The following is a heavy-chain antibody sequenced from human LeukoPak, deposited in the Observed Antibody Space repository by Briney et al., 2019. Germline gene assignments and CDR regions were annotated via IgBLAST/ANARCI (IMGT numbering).Heavy chain of an antibody. J-gene: IGHJ4*02. CDR3: AKVHDFWSGFRGHFDY. V-gene: IGHV3-30*02. D-gene: IGHD3-3*01. Sequence: GGSLRLSCAASGFTFSSYGLHWVRQAPGKGLEWVAFIRYDESDKYYADSVKGRFIISRDNSKSTLYLQMNSLRAEDTAVYYCAKVHDFWSGFRGHFDYWGQGTLVTVSS. CDR2: IRYDESDK. CDR1: GFTFSSYG.